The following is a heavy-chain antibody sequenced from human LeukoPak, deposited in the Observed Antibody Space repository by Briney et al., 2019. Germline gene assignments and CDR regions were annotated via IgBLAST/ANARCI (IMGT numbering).Heavy chain of an antibody. V-gene: IGHV4-59*08. CDR2: IYYSGST. J-gene: IGHJ4*02. Sequence: SETLSLTCTVSGGSISSYYWSWIRQPPGKGLEWIGYIYYSGSTNYNPSLKSRVTISVDTSKNQFSLKLSSVTAADTAVYYCARHGRDGYTAAGYWGQGTLVTVSS. CDR3: ARHGRDGYTAAGY. D-gene: IGHD5-24*01. CDR1: GGSISSYY.